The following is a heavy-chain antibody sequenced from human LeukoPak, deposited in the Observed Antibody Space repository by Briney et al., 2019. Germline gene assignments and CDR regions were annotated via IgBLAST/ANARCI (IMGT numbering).Heavy chain of an antibody. CDR1: GFTFSSYS. CDR3: AESSGNYLYFDY. Sequence: PGGSLRLSCAASGFTFSSYSMNWVRQAPGKGLEWVSSISSSSRYIHYADSVKGRFTISRDNAKNSLYLLMNSLRAEDTAVYYCAESSGNYLYFDYWGQGTLVTVSS. V-gene: IGHV3-21*01. J-gene: IGHJ4*02. D-gene: IGHD3-10*01. CDR2: ISSSSRYI.